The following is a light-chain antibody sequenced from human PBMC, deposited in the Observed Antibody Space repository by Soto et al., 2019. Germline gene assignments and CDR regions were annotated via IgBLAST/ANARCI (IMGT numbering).Light chain of an antibody. CDR1: SSDVGGYRY. Sequence: QSALTQPASVSGSPGQSITISCTGTSSDVGGYRYVSWFQQHPGKAPKLIIYEVNNRPSGVSARFSGSKSGNTASLTISGIQAEDEGDYYCNSYTSTTPYVFGTGTKVTVL. CDR3: NSYTSTTPYV. J-gene: IGLJ1*01. CDR2: EVN. V-gene: IGLV2-14*01.